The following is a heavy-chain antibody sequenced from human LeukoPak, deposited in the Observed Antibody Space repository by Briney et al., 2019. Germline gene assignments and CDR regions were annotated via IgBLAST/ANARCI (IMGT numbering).Heavy chain of an antibody. CDR2: ISTYNGHT. Sequence: ASVKVSCKASGYTFTSYGISWLRQAPGQGLEWMGWISTYNGHTNYAQKLQGRVTMSTDTSTSTAYMELSSLRSEDTAVYYCAVLTDGSSSPYWYFDLWGRGTLVTVSS. V-gene: IGHV1-18*01. D-gene: IGHD6-6*01. J-gene: IGHJ2*01. CDR1: GYTFTSYG. CDR3: AVLTDGSSSPYWYFDL.